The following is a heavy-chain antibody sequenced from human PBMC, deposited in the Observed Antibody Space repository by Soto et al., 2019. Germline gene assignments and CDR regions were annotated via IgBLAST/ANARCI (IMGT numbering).Heavy chain of an antibody. D-gene: IGHD6-6*01. CDR3: ARETIAARSGRAFDI. V-gene: IGHV3-74*01. CDR2: INSDGSST. Sequence: EVQLVESGGGLVQPGGSLRLSCAASRFTFSSYWMHWVRQAPGKGLVWVSRINSDGSSTSYADSVKGRFTISRDNAKNTLYLQMNSLRAEDTAVYYCARETIAARSGRAFDIWGQGTMVTVSS. J-gene: IGHJ3*02. CDR1: RFTFSSYW.